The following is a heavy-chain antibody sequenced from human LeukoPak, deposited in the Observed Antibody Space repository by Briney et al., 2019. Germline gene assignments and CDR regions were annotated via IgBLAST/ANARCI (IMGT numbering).Heavy chain of an antibody. D-gene: IGHD3-3*01. CDR1: GFTFTNYA. CDR2: INAGNGHT. J-gene: IGHJ4*02. V-gene: IGHV1-3*01. CDR3: ARGIWSRTVSSYYFGY. Sequence: ASVKISCKASGFTFTNYAMQWVRQAPGQRLEWMGWINAGNGHTRYSQRFQGRVTITRDTSATTAYMEVTSLRSEDTAVYYCARGIWSRTVSSYYFGYWGQGTLVTVSS.